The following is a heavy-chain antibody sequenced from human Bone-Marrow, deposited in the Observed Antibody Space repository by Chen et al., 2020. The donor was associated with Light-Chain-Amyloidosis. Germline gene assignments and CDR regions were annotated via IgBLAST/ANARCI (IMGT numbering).Heavy chain of an antibody. CDR2: IYSGSSA. CDR3: ARDLKEYHREGAYCFSYMDV. J-gene: IGHJ6*03. CDR1: GFTVSNSY. V-gene: IGHV3-53*02. D-gene: IGHD3-16*01. Sequence: QLVETGGGLIQPGGSLRLTCAVSGFTVSNSYMSWVRQAPGKGLEWVSVIYSGSSANNADSVKSRFIISRDNAKNTLYLQMNSLIAEDTAVYYCARDLKEYHREGAYCFSYMDVWGQGTTVTVSS.